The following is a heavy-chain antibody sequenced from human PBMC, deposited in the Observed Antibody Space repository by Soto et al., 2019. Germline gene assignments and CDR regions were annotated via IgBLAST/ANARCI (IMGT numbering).Heavy chain of an antibody. CDR1: GFTFSSYG. Sequence: GGSLRLSCAASGFTFSSYGMHWVRQAPGKGLEWVAVIWYDGSNKYYADSVKGRLTISRDNSKNTLYLQMNSLRAEDTAVYYCARVRDIVAPFDYWGQGTLVTVSS. J-gene: IGHJ4*02. V-gene: IGHV3-33*01. D-gene: IGHD5-12*01. CDR2: IWYDGSNK. CDR3: ARVRDIVAPFDY.